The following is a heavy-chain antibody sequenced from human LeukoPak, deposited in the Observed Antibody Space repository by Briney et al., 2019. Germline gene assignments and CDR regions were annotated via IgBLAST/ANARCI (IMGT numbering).Heavy chain of an antibody. V-gene: IGHV3-33*01. CDR1: GFTFSSYG. CDR3: ASWGYYDSSGSSNYYFDY. CDR2: IWYDGSNK. J-gene: IGHJ4*02. D-gene: IGHD3-22*01. Sequence: PGGSLRLSCAASGFTFSSYGMHWVRQAPGKGLEWVAVIWYDGSNKYYADSVKGRFTISRDNSKNTLYLQMNSLRAEDTAVYYCASWGYYDSSGSSNYYFDYWGQGTLVTVSS.